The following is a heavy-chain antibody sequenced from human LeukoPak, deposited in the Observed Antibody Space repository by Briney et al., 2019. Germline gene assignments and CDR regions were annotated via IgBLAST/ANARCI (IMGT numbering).Heavy chain of an antibody. J-gene: IGHJ5*02. CDR2: IYYSGST. Sequence: PSETLSLTCTVSGGSISSSSYYWGWIRQPPGKGLECIGSIYYSGSTYYNPSLKSRVTISVDTSKNQFSLKLSSVTAADTAVYYCARGWEQRPEWFDPWGQGTLVTVSS. D-gene: IGHD6-25*01. CDR1: GGSISSSSYY. V-gene: IGHV4-39*07. CDR3: ARGWEQRPEWFDP.